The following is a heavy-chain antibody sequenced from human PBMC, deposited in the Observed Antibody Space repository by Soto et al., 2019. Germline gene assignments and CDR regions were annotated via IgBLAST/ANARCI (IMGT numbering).Heavy chain of an antibody. CDR2: IYYSGST. V-gene: IGHV4-31*03. Sequence: LSLTCTVSGGSISSGGYYWSWIRQHPGKGLVLIGYIYYSGSTYYNPSLKSRVTISLDTSKNQFSLKLSSVTAADTAVYYCARAPHIVVVPAAYFDYWGQGTLVTVSS. D-gene: IGHD2-2*01. CDR1: GGSISSGGYY. CDR3: ARAPHIVVVPAAYFDY. J-gene: IGHJ4*02.